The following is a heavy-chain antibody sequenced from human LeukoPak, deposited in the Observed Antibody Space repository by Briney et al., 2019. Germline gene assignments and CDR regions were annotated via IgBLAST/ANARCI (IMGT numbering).Heavy chain of an antibody. CDR2: ISWNSGSI. CDR3: AKSIGYYYDSSGYYYLDY. D-gene: IGHD3-22*01. V-gene: IGHV3-9*01. Sequence: GGSLRLSCAASGFTFDDYAMHWVRQAPGKGLEWVSGISWNSGSIGYADSVKGRFTISRDNAKNSLYLQMNSLRAEDTALYYCAKSIGYYYDSSGYYYLDYWGQGTLVTVSS. CDR1: GFTFDDYA. J-gene: IGHJ4*02.